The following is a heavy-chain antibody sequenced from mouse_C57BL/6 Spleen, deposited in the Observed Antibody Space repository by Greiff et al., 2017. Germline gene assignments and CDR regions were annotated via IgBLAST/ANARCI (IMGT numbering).Heavy chain of an antibody. CDR2: IHPSDSDT. V-gene: IGHV1-74*01. CDR3: AMALLMKAWFAY. CDR1: GYTFTSYW. J-gene: IGHJ3*01. D-gene: IGHD2-3*01. Sequence: QVQLQQPGAELVKPGASVKVSCKASGYTFTSYWMHWVKKRPGQGLEWIGRIHPSDSDTNYNQKFKGKATLTVDKSSSTAYMQLSSLTSEDSAVYYCAMALLMKAWFAYWGQGTLVTVSA.